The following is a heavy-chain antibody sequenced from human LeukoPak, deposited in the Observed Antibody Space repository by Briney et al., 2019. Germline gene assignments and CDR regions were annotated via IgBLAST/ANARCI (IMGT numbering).Heavy chain of an antibody. CDR3: AREGAVLRYYDWLSTAFDY. V-gene: IGHV3-30*04. J-gene: IGHJ4*02. D-gene: IGHD3-9*01. Sequence: GGSLRLSCAASGFTFTGHTMTWLRQAPGKGLEWVAVISYDGSNKYYADSVKGRFTISRDNSKNTLYLQMNSLRAEDTAVYYCAREGAVLRYYDWLSTAFDYWGQGTLVTVSS. CDR1: GFTFTGHT. CDR2: ISYDGSNK.